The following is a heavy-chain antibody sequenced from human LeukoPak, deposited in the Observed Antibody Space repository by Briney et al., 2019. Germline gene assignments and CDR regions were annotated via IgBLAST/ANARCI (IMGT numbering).Heavy chain of an antibody. V-gene: IGHV4-30-4*08. CDR1: GGSISSGDYY. D-gene: IGHD2-15*01. Sequence: SETLSLTCTVSGGSISSGDYYWSWIRQPPGRGLEWIGYIYYSGSTYYNPSLKSRVTISVDTSKNQFSLKLSSVTAADTAVYYCARVLATTHLWYFDLWGRGTLVTVSS. J-gene: IGHJ2*01. CDR3: ARVLATTHLWYFDL. CDR2: IYYSGST.